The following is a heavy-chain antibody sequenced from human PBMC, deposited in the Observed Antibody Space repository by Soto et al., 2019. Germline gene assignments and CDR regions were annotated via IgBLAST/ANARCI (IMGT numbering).Heavy chain of an antibody. Sequence: SVKVSCKSSRGTFTTDAISWVRQAPGQGLEWMGVIIPVFGPPTYAQRFQGRVTISADESTSTAHLELSNLRSEDTAIYYCVRGGHNSGWYRTFDFWGQGTLVTVSS. CDR1: RGTFTTDA. D-gene: IGHD6-13*01. V-gene: IGHV1-69*13. CDR2: IIPVFGPP. J-gene: IGHJ4*02. CDR3: VRGGHNSGWYRTFDF.